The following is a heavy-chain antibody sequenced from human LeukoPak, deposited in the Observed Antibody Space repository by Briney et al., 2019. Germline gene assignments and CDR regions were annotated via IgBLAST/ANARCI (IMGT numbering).Heavy chain of an antibody. Sequence: ASVKVSCKASGYTFTSYDINWVRQATGQGLEWMGSMNPNSGNTGYAQKFQGRVTMTRNTSISTAYMELSSLRSEDTAVYYCARGSDYDFWSGYFGYYYGMDVWGQGTTVTVSS. CDR1: GYTFTSYD. D-gene: IGHD3-3*01. CDR2: MNPNSGNT. CDR3: ARGSDYDFWSGYFGYYYGMDV. V-gene: IGHV1-8*01. J-gene: IGHJ6*02.